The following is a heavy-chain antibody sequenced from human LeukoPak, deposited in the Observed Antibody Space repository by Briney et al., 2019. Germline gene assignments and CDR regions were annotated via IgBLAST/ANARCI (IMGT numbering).Heavy chain of an antibody. D-gene: IGHD5-18*01. V-gene: IGHV1-8*01. Sequence: ASVKVSCKASGYTFTSYDINWVRQATGQGLEWMGWMNPNSGNTGYAQKFQGRVTMTRNTSISTAYMELSSLRSEDTAVYYCARLVQLWFPYYYYGMDVWGQGTTVTVSS. CDR2: MNPNSGNT. CDR1: GYTFTSYD. J-gene: IGHJ6*02. CDR3: ARLVQLWFPYYYYGMDV.